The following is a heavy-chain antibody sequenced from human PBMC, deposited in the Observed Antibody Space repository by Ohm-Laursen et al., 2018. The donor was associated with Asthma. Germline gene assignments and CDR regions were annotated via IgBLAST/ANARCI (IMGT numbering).Heavy chain of an antibody. CDR3: ARVHSSGSPPDY. V-gene: IGHV4-31*03. Sequence: SQTLSLTCTDSGGSISSGGYYWSWIRQHPGKGLEWIGYIYYSGSTYYNPSLKSRVTISVDTSKNQFSLKLSSVTAADTAVYYCARVHSSGSPPDYWGQGTLVTVSS. CDR2: IYYSGST. J-gene: IGHJ4*02. CDR1: GGSISSGGYY. D-gene: IGHD6-19*01.